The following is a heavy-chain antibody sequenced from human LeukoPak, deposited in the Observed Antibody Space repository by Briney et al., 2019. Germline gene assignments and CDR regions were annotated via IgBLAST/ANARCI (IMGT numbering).Heavy chain of an antibody. J-gene: IGHJ4*02. Sequence: SSVNVSCKVSGYTLTQLSLLLVRQAPGERLEWTGGFEPEDVETIYAQKLQGRITMTAETSTDTAYMELSSLRSEDTAVYYCATARFPFEVWGQGTLVTVSS. V-gene: IGHV1-24*01. CDR2: FEPEDVET. D-gene: IGHD3-10*01. CDR1: GYTLTQLS. CDR3: ATARFPFEV.